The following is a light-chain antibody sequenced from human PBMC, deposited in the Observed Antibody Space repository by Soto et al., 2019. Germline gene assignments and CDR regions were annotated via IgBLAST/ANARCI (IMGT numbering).Light chain of an antibody. Sequence: DIQMTQSPSTLSASVGDRVIITCRASQSVSSWLAWYQQKPGKAPKLLIYDASSLQSGVPSRFGGSGSGTEFTLTVSCLQPDDFATYYCQQYNSYSPTFGQGTKVEI. V-gene: IGKV1-5*01. J-gene: IGKJ1*01. CDR3: QQYNSYSPT. CDR2: DAS. CDR1: QSVSSW.